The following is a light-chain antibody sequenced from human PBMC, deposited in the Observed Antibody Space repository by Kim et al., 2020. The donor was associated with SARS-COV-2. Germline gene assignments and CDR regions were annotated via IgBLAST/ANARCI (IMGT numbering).Light chain of an antibody. J-gene: IGLJ3*02. Sequence: SYELTQPPSVSLAPGKTARIPCGGDRIETKSVHWYQQKPGQAPVLVIYSDSHRPSGIPERFYGSNSGNTASLTISRVEAGDEADYYCQVLDPTSDHWVFGGGTQLTVL. V-gene: IGLV3-21*04. CDR3: QVLDPTSDHWV. CDR2: SDS. CDR1: RIETKS.